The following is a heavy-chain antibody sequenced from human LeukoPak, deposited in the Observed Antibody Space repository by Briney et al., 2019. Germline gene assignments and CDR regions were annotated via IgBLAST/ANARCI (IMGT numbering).Heavy chain of an antibody. V-gene: IGHV4-59*08. D-gene: IGHD3-10*01. J-gene: IGHJ3*02. CDR1: GGSIRSYY. CDR2: IHYSEST. CDR3: ASRSGSFSDALDI. Sequence: PSETLSLTCTVSGGSIRSYYWGWIRQPPGKGLEWIGYIHYSESTKYNPSLKSRVTMSVGTSKNQFSLKLSSVTAADTAVYYCASRSGSFSDALDIWGQGTLVTVSS.